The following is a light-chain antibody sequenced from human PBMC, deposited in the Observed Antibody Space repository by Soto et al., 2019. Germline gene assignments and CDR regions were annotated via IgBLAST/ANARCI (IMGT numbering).Light chain of an antibody. CDR1: NIGRKS. Sequence: SYELTQPPSVSVAPGQTARISCGGNNIGRKSVHWYQQKPGRAPVVVVYDDSDRPSGIPERFSGANSGDTATLTISRVEAGDEADYYCHVWDSSSGHYIFGTGPK. J-gene: IGLJ1*01. V-gene: IGLV3-21*02. CDR2: DDS. CDR3: HVWDSSSGHYI.